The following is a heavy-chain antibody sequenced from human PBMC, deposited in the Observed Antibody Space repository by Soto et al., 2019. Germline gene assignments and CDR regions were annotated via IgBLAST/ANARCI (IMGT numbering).Heavy chain of an antibody. Sequence: QVQLVESGGGVVQPGRSLRLSCAASGFTFSSYGMHWVRQAPGKGLEWVAVIWYDGSNKYYADSVKGRFTISRDNSKNTLYLQMNSLGAEDTAVYYCARARSRYCTNGVCYNYYYYGMDVWGQGTTVTVSS. V-gene: IGHV3-33*01. CDR2: IWYDGSNK. CDR3: ARARSRYCTNGVCYNYYYYGMDV. D-gene: IGHD2-8*01. J-gene: IGHJ6*02. CDR1: GFTFSSYG.